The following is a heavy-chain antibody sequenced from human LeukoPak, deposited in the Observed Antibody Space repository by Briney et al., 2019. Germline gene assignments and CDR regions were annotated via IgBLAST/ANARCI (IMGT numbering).Heavy chain of an antibody. D-gene: IGHD6-13*01. V-gene: IGHV1-18*01. J-gene: IGHJ4*02. CDR3: ANSYSSSLLIEF. CDR2: ISPYNGNT. CDR1: GFIFTSYG. Sequence: GASVKVSCKTSGFIFTSYGITWVRQAPGQGLEWMGWISPYNGNTSYAQKFQGRVTMTTDTSTSTAYMELRSLRSDDSAVYYCANSYSSSLLIEFWGQGTLVTVSS.